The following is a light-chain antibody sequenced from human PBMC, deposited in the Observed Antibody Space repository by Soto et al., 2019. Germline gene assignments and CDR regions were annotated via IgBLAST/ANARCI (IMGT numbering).Light chain of an antibody. V-gene: IGKV1-39*01. J-gene: IGKJ3*01. Sequence: DIKMTQSPSSLSASIGDRVTMTCRASQSISTFLNWYRQRPGKAPELLIYSASILQTGVPARFSGSATGTDFTLIISSLHLEDVGTYFCQQSYSTPQCTFGPGTKVDLK. CDR3: QQSYSTPQCT. CDR1: QSISTF. CDR2: SAS.